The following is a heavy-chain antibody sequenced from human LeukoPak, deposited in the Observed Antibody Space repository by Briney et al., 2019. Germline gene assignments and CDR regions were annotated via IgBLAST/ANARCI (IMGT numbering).Heavy chain of an antibody. V-gene: IGHV3-23*01. Sequence: GGSLRLSCAASGFTFSSYAMSWVRQAAGKGLEWVSAISGSGGSTYYADSEKGRFTISRDNSKNTLYLQMNSLRAEDTAVYYCAKAVVWNYGALADYWGQGTLVTVSS. CDR3: AKAVVWNYGALADY. D-gene: IGHD1-7*01. CDR1: GFTFSSYA. J-gene: IGHJ4*02. CDR2: ISGSGGST.